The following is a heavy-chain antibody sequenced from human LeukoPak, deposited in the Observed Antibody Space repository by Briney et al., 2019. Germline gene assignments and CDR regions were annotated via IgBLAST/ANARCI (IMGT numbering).Heavy chain of an antibody. CDR2: INPNSGGK. CDR3: ARDFSSGYYGAFDI. CDR1: GYTFTGYY. V-gene: IGHV1-2*02. D-gene: IGHD3-22*01. J-gene: IGHJ3*02. Sequence: ASVKVSCKASGYTFTGYYMHWVRQAPGQWLEWMGWINPNSGGKNYARKFQGRVTMTRDTSISTAYMELSRLRSDDTAVYYCARDFSSGYYGAFDIWGQGTMVTVSS.